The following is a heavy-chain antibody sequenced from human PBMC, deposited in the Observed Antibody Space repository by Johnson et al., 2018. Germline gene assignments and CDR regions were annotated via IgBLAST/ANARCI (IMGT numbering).Heavy chain of an antibody. CDR2: IYHSGSA. D-gene: IGHD2-15*01. J-gene: IGHJ4*02. Sequence: QVQLQESGPGLVKPSETLTLTCTVSGDSVSSANYFWSWIRQPPGKGLEYIGYIYHSGSANYSPSLKSRVTISVDTSKNQFSLKLSSVTAADTAVYYCARERMVDTLFYFDQWGQGTLVTVSS. CDR3: ARERMVDTLFYFDQ. V-gene: IGHV4-61*01. CDR1: GDSVSSANYF.